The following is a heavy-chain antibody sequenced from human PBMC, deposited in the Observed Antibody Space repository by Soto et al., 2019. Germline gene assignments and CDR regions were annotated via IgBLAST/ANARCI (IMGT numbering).Heavy chain of an antibody. CDR1: GFTFSSYG. D-gene: IGHD2-15*01. V-gene: IGHV3-30*18. CDR2: ISYDGSNK. J-gene: IGHJ6*02. Sequence: QVQLVESGGGVVQPGRSLRLSCAASGFTFSSYGMHWVRQAPGKGLEWVAVISYDGSNKYYADSVKGRFTISRDNSKNTLYLQMNSLRAEDTAVYYCAKHRKALTPLYYGMDVWGQGTKVTVSS. CDR3: AKHRKALTPLYYGMDV.